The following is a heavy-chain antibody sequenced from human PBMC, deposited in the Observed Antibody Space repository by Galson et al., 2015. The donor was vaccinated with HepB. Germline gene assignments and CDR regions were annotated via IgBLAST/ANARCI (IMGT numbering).Heavy chain of an antibody. Sequence: SLRLSCAASGFTFSSYAMHWVRQAPGKGLEWVAVISYDGSNKYYADSVKGRFTISRDNSKNTLYLQMNSLRAEDTAVYYCARGDLDSSSLFDYWGQGTLVTVSS. J-gene: IGHJ4*02. CDR3: ARGDLDSSSLFDY. V-gene: IGHV3-30-3*01. CDR1: GFTFSSYA. D-gene: IGHD6-13*01. CDR2: ISYDGSNK.